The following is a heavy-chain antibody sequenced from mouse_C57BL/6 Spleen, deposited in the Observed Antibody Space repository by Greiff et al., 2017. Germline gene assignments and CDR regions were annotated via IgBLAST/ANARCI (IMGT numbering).Heavy chain of an antibody. Sequence: QVQLQQPGAELVKPGASVTLSCKASGYTFTSYWLHWVQPRPGRGLEWIGRIDPNSGGTKYNEKFTSKATLTVDKPSSTAYMQLSSLTAEDAAVYYCARMVTNYFDYWGQGTTLTVSS. J-gene: IGHJ2*01. CDR1: GYTFTSYW. V-gene: IGHV1-72*01. CDR2: IDPNSGGT. CDR3: ARMVTNYFDY. D-gene: IGHD2-2*01.